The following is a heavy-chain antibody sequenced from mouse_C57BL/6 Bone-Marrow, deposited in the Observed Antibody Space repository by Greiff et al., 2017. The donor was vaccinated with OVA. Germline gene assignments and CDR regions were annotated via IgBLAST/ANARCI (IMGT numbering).Heavy chain of an antibody. CDR2: INPNNGGT. J-gene: IGHJ2*01. V-gene: IGHV1-26*01. D-gene: IGHD1-1*01. Sequence: VQLQQSGPELVKPGASVKLSCKASGYTFTDYYMNWVKQSHGKSLEWIGDINPNNGGTSYNQKFKGKATLTVDKSSSTAYMELRSLTSEDSAVDYCARRRITTVVDYWGQGTTLTVSS. CDR3: ARRRITTVVDY. CDR1: GYTFTDYY.